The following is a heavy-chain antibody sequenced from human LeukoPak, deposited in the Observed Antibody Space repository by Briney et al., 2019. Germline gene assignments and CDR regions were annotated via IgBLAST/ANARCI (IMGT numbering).Heavy chain of an antibody. CDR3: TRLSGSHFPFDY. D-gene: IGHD1-26*01. Sequence: PGGSLRLSCAASGFTFSGSAMHWVRQASGKGLEWVGRIRSKANSYATAYAASVKGRFTISRDNSKNTAYLQMNSLKTEDTAVDYCTRLSGSHFPFDYWGQGTLVTVSS. CDR1: GFTFSGSA. J-gene: IGHJ4*02. V-gene: IGHV3-73*01. CDR2: IRSKANSYAT.